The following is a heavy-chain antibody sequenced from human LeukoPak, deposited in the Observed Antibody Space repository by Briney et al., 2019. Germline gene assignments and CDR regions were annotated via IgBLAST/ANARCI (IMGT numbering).Heavy chain of an antibody. D-gene: IGHD5-18*01. J-gene: IGHJ6*03. V-gene: IGHV4-61*02. Sequence: SQTLSLTCTVSGGSISSAGYYWTWIRQPAGKGLEWIGRTYTSGYTNYNPSLKSRVTISVDTSKNQFSLKLSSVTAADTAVYYCARTTEGGYTYGYFYYYYMDVWGKGTTATISS. CDR1: GGSISSAGYY. CDR2: TYTSGYT. CDR3: ARTTEGGYTYGYFYYYYMDV.